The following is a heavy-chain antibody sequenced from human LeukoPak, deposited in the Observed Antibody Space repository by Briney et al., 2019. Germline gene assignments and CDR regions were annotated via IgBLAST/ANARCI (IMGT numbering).Heavy chain of an antibody. CDR2: IYTGGST. Sequence: GGSMRLSCAAAGFTASISYMSWVRQAQGKGLEWESVIYTGGSTYYADSEKRRFTISRDNSKNTLYLQMNSLRAEDTAVYCCAREAPGYYYYYMDVWGKGTTVTVSS. V-gene: IGHV3-66*02. CDR3: AREAPGYYYYYMDV. D-gene: IGHD1-1*01. J-gene: IGHJ6*03. CDR1: GFTASISY.